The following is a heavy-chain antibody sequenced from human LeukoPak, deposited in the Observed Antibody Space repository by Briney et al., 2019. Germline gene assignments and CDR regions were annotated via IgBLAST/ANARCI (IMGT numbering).Heavy chain of an antibody. CDR1: GGSISSYY. D-gene: IGHD6-13*01. J-gene: IGHJ6*03. Sequence: SETLSLTCTVSGGSISSYYWSWIRQPPGKGLEWIGYIYYSGSTNYNPSLKSRVTISVDTSKSHFSLRLSSLTAADTAVYYCARVPYSSSWAHMDIWGKGTTVTVSS. CDR3: ARVPYSSSWAHMDI. CDR2: IYYSGST. V-gene: IGHV4-59*01.